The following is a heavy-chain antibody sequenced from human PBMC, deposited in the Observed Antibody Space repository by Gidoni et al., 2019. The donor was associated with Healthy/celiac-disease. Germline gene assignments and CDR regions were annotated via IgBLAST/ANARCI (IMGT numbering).Heavy chain of an antibody. CDR3: ATSRFGELLGYDY. V-gene: IGHV4-38-2*02. CDR1: GYSLSSGYY. J-gene: IGHJ4*02. Sequence: QVQLQESGPGLVKPSETLSLTCTVSGYSLSSGYYWGWIRQPPGKGLEWIGSIYHSGSTYYNPSLKSRVTISVDTSKNQFSLKLSSVTAADTAVYYCATSRFGELLGYDYWGQGTLVTVSS. D-gene: IGHD3-10*01. CDR2: IYHSGST.